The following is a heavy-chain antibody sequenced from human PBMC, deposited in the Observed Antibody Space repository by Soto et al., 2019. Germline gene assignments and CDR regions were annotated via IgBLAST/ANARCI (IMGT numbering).Heavy chain of an antibody. CDR3: AKNGLDNSPSAIDS. D-gene: IGHD2-8*01. CDR1: GFTFRNNV. J-gene: IGHJ4*02. Sequence: PGESLKISCAASGFTFRNNVLSWVRQAPGKGLDWVSGITGSGRDTYYADSVKGRFTISRDNSKNMAFLQMNSLRAEDTALYYCAKNGLDNSPSAIDSWGPGTLVTVSS. CDR2: ITGSGRDT. V-gene: IGHV3-23*01.